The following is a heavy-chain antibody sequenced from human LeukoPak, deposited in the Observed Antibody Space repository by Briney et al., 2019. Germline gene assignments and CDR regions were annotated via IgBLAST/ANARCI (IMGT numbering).Heavy chain of an antibody. D-gene: IGHD6-13*01. CDR1: GYTFTSYG. CDR3: AREAQAAGYAFDI. V-gene: IGHV1-18*01. CDR2: ISAYSGNT. J-gene: IGHJ3*02. Sequence: ASMKVSCKASGYTFTSYGISWVRLAPGQGLEWMGWISAYSGNTNYAQKLQGRVTMTTDTSTSTAYMELRSLGSDDTAVYYCAREAQAAGYAFDIWGQGTMVTVSS.